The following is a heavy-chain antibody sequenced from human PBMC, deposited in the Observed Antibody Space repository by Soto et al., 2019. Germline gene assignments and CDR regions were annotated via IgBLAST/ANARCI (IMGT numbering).Heavy chain of an antibody. J-gene: IGHJ3*02. V-gene: IGHV1-69*06. CDR2: IIPIFGTA. D-gene: IGHD6-6*01. CDR1: GGTFSSYA. Sequence: QVQLVQSGAEVKKPGSSVKVSCKASGGTFSSYAISWVRQAPGQGLEWMGGIIPIFGTANYAQKFQGRVTIPGDKPRSTAKRELSSLRSEDRALYYWARKYYSSSAVVFDIGAKGTMVPVSS. CDR3: ARKYYSSSAVVFDI.